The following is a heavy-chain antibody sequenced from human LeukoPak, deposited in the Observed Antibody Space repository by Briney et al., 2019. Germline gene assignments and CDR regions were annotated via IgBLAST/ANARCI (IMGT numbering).Heavy chain of an antibody. CDR1: GYTFTSYG. Sequence: ASVKVSCKASGYTFTSYGISWVRQAPGQGLEWMGWISAYNGNTNYVQRLQGRVTMTTDTATSTDYMELRSLRSDDTAVYYCARLTGIAARPGWFDPWGQGTLVSVSS. CDR3: ARLTGIAARPGWFDP. V-gene: IGHV1-18*01. D-gene: IGHD6-6*01. J-gene: IGHJ5*02. CDR2: ISAYNGNT.